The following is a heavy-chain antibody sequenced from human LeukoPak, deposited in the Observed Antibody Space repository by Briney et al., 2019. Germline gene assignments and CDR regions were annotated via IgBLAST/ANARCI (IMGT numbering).Heavy chain of an antibody. CDR1: GFTFTTYA. V-gene: IGHV3-74*01. J-gene: IGHJ4*02. D-gene: IGHD4-23*01. CDR3: ARGRPHGNDY. CDR2: IASDGSST. Sequence: GGSLRLSCAASGFTFTTYAMNWVRQVPGKGLVWVSRIASDGSSTTYADSVKGRFSISRDDAKNTLYLQMNSLGVEDTAVYYCARGRPHGNDYWGQGTLVTVSS.